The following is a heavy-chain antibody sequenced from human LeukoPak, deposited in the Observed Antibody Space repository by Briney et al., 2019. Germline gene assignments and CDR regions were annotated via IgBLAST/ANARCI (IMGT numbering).Heavy chain of an antibody. Sequence: GGSLRLSCVASGLTFSSHWMSWVRQAPGKGLEWVANIKKDGSEKYYVDSVKGRFTISRDNSKNTLYLQMNSLRAEDTAVYYCARDPHSSGYYYFDYWGQGTLVTVSS. CDR3: ARDPHSSGYYYFDY. CDR1: GLTFSSHW. J-gene: IGHJ4*02. V-gene: IGHV3-7*01. D-gene: IGHD3-22*01. CDR2: IKKDGSEK.